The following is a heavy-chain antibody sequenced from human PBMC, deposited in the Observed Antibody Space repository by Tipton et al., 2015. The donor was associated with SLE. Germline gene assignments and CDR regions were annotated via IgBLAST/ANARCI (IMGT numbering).Heavy chain of an antibody. Sequence: QSGAEVKKPGASVKVSCKASGYTFTSYGISWVRQAPGQGLEWMGWISAYNGNTNYAQKLQGRVTMTTDTSTSTAYMELRSLRAEDTAVYYCARANYLTVTMIVVVPYYDIWGQGTMVTVSS. D-gene: IGHD3-22*01. CDR3: ARANYLTVTMIVVVPYYDI. V-gene: IGHV1-18*01. CDR1: GYTFTSYG. J-gene: IGHJ3*02. CDR2: ISAYNGNT.